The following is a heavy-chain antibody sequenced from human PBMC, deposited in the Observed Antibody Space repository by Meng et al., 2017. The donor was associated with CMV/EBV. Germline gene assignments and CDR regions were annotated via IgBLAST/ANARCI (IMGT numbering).Heavy chain of an antibody. D-gene: IGHD6-13*01. J-gene: IGHJ4*02. Sequence: TTSTELGPTLVTPPTTLTPTCTFFGFPLRNSGVGVGWTRQPPGKALEWLALIYWDDDKRYSPSLKSRLTITKDTSKNQVVLTMTNMDPVDTATYYCAHHADIAAAGSYYYWGQGTRVTGSS. V-gene: IGHV2-5*02. CDR3: AHHADIAAAGSYYY. CDR2: IYWDDDK. CDR1: GFPLRNSGVG.